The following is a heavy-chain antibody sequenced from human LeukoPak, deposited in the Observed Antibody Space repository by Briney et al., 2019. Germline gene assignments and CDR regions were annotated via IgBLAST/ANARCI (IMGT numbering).Heavy chain of an antibody. Sequence: SETLSLTCTVSGGSISSSSYYWGWIRQPPGKGLEWIGSIYYSGSTYYNPSLKSRVTISVDTSKNQFSLKLSSVTAADTAVHYCARRASGGWYQDYWGQGTLVTVSS. CDR3: ARRASGGWYQDY. J-gene: IGHJ4*02. V-gene: IGHV4-39*01. CDR2: IYYSGST. CDR1: GGSISSSSYY. D-gene: IGHD6-19*01.